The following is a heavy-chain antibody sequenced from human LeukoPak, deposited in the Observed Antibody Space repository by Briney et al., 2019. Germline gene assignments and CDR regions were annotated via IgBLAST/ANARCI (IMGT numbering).Heavy chain of an antibody. J-gene: IGHJ3*02. CDR3: AKDQLVRATKGAFDI. V-gene: IGHV3-23*01. CDR2: ISGSGGST. Sequence: GGSLRLSCAASGFTFSSYGMSWVRQAPGKGVEWVSAISGSGGSTKYADSVKGRFTISRDNSKNRLYLQMNSLRADDTAVYYCAKDQLVRATKGAFDIWGQGTMVTVSS. D-gene: IGHD3-10*01. CDR1: GFTFSSYG.